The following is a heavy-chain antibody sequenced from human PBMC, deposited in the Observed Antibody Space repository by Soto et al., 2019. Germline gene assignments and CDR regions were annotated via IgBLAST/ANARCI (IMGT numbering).Heavy chain of an antibody. Sequence: GASVKVSCKPSVGTFSSYAIRWVRQAPGQGLEWMGGSTNYAQEFQGRVTLTSDTSTSTVYMELSSLSFEDTALFYCARDLAAGDLWGQGTLVTVSS. J-gene: IGHJ5*02. D-gene: IGHD6-13*01. CDR2: GST. CDR3: ARDLAAGDL. CDR1: VGTFSSYA. V-gene: IGHV1-69*10.